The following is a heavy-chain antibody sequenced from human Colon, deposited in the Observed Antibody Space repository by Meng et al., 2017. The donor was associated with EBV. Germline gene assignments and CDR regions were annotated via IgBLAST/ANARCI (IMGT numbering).Heavy chain of an antibody. J-gene: IGHJ4*02. CDR1: GGSISSVYW. Sequence: QGSGPRRVKPSETLSLTCAVSGGSISSVYWWTWVLQSPGKGLEWIGEIYHSGSTNYNPSLKSRVTISVDKSKNQFSLKLTSVTAADTSVYYCARGGYYSFDYWGQRTLVTVSS. V-gene: IGHV4-4*02. CDR3: ARGGYYSFDY. D-gene: IGHD5-18*01. CDR2: IYHSGST.